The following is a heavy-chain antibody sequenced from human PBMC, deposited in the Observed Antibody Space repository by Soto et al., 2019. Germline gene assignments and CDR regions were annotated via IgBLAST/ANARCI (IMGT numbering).Heavy chain of an antibody. V-gene: IGHV1-69*01. D-gene: IGHD4-17*01. CDR1: GGTFSKYP. J-gene: IGHJ4*02. CDR2: ISPIFAIS. Sequence: QVQLVQSGAEVKKPGSSVKVSCKASGGTFSKYPISLVRQAPGQGLEWMGGISPIFAISRYAQKFQGRITITADESPRTAYMELSSLRSDDTAVYYCARGGDYGDYWGQGTLVTVSS. CDR3: ARGGDYGDY.